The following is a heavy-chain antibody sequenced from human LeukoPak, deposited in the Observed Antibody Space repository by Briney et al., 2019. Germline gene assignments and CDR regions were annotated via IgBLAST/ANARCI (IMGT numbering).Heavy chain of an antibody. Sequence: ASVKVSCKASGYTFTSYDINWVRQATGQGLEWMGWMNPNSGNTGYAQKFRGRVTMTRNTSISTAYMELSSLRSEDTAVYYCARRNWGIAAADYWGQGTLVTVSS. CDR3: ARRNWGIAAADY. D-gene: IGHD6-13*01. J-gene: IGHJ4*02. V-gene: IGHV1-8*01. CDR1: GYTFTSYD. CDR2: MNPNSGNT.